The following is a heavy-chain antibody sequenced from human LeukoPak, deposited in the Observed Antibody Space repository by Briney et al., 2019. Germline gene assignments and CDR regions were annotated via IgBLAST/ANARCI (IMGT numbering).Heavy chain of an antibody. Sequence: GGSLRLSCADSRYSFSAYPMGWVRRAPGKGLEWVSGIRASGDVTFHADPVKGRFTISRDNSKNTLYLQMNSLRAEDSAEYYCAKSLLTTASGTGRAFDIWGQGTMVTVSS. CDR1: RYSFSAYP. V-gene: IGHV3-23*01. CDR3: AKSLLTTASGTGRAFDI. CDR2: IRASGDVT. D-gene: IGHD1-26*01. J-gene: IGHJ3*02.